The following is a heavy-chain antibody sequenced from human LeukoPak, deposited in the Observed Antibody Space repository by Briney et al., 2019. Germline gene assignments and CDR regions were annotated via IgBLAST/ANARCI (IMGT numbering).Heavy chain of an antibody. D-gene: IGHD2-15*01. CDR3: ARGYCSGGTCRYVTKCFDY. CDR1: GYNFTTYW. V-gene: IGHV5-51*01. Sequence: GESLKISCKGSGYNFTTYWIAWVRQMPGKGLEWMGIINPGDSDFRYSPSFQGQVTISADKSITTAYLQWSSLKASDTAMYYCARGYCSGGTCRYVTKCFDYWGQGTLVTVSS. CDR2: INPGDSDF. J-gene: IGHJ4*02.